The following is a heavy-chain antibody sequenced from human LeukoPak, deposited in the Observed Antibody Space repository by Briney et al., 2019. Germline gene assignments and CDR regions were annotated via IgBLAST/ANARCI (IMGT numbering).Heavy chain of an antibody. CDR1: GGSFSGYY. J-gene: IGHJ5*02. D-gene: IGHD1-7*01. CDR3: ARGIGLELRNWFDP. V-gene: IGHV4-34*01. CDR2: INHSGST. Sequence: SETLSLTCAVYGGSFSGYYGSWIRQPPGKGLEWIGEINHSGSTNYNPSLKSRVTISVDTSKNQFSLKLSSVTAADTAVYYCARGIGLELRNWFDPWGQGTLVTVSS.